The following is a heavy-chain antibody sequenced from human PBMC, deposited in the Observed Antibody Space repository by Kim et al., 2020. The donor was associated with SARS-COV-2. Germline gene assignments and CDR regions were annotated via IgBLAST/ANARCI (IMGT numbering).Heavy chain of an antibody. CDR2: ISGSGGST. V-gene: IGHV3-23*01. Sequence: GGSLRLSCAASGFTFSSYAMSWVRQAPGKGLEWVSAISGSGGSTYYADSVKGRFTISRDNSKNTLYLQMNSLRAEDTAVYYCAKDGGGSGWYVVSAFDIWGQGTMVTVSS. CDR3: AKDGGGSGWYVVSAFDI. J-gene: IGHJ3*02. D-gene: IGHD6-19*01. CDR1: GFTFSSYA.